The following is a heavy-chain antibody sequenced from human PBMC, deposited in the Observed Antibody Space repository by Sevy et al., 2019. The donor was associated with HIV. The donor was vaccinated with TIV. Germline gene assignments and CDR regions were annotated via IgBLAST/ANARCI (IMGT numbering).Heavy chain of an antibody. D-gene: IGHD6-13*01. CDR1: GFTFSNYW. V-gene: IGHV3-7*01. CDR3: AREIAAAGSY. J-gene: IGHJ4*02. Sequence: GGSLRLSCAASGFTFSNYWMNWVRQAPGKGLEWVANIKQDGSVKYYVDSVKGRFTISGDNAKNSLYLQMNSLRAEDTAVYYCAREIAAAGSYWGQGTLVTVSS. CDR2: IKQDGSVK.